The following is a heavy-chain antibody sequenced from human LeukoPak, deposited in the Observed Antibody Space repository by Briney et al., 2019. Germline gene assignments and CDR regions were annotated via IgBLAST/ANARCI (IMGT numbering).Heavy chain of an antibody. CDR3: ASITMVRGVISYFQH. V-gene: IGHV1-69*06. CDR2: IIPIFGTA. CDR1: GGTSSSYA. J-gene: IGHJ1*01. Sequence: SVKVSCKASGGTSSSYAISWVRQAPGQGIGWMGGIIPIFGTANYAQKFQGRVTITADKSTSTAYMERSSLRSEDTAVYYCASITMVRGVISYFQHWGEGTLVTVSS. D-gene: IGHD3-10*01.